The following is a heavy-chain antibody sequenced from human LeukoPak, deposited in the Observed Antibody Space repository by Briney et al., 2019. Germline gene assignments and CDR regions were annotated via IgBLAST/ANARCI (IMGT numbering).Heavy chain of an antibody. CDR2: IYDSGST. Sequence: SETLSLTCAVYGESFIGHYWGWIRQPPGKGLEWIGSIYDSGSTYYNPSLKSRVTISVDTSKNQFSLKLNSVTAADTAVYYCARHYGPWGQGTLVTVSS. D-gene: IGHD3-10*01. CDR1: GESFIGHY. V-gene: IGHV4-39*01. J-gene: IGHJ5*02. CDR3: ARHYGP.